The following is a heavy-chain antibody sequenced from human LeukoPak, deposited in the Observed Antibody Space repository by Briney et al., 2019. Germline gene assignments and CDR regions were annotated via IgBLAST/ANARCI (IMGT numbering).Heavy chain of an antibody. CDR3: AREGIAAAGVTLDYYYGMDV. CDR1: GGSISSYY. D-gene: IGHD6-13*01. CDR2: IYYSGST. J-gene: IGHJ6*04. V-gene: IGHV4-59*01. Sequence: SETLSLTCTVSGGSISSYYWSWIRQPPGKGLEGIGYIYYSGSTNYNPSLKSRVTISVDTSKNQFSLKLSSVTAADTAVYYCAREGIAAAGVTLDYYYGMDVWGKGTTVTVSS.